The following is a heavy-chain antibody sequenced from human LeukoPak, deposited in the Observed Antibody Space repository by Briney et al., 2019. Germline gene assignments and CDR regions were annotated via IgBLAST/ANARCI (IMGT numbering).Heavy chain of an antibody. D-gene: IGHD6-13*01. V-gene: IGHV4-39*01. CDR3: AAEPIAAAGTYYFEY. CDR2: IYYSGST. Sequence: SETLSLTCTVSGGSISSSSYYWGWIRQPPGKGLEWIGSIYYSGSTYYNPSLKSRVTISVDTSKNQFSLKLSSVTAADTAVYYCAAEPIAAAGTYYFEYWGQGTLVTVSS. J-gene: IGHJ4*02. CDR1: GGSISSSSYY.